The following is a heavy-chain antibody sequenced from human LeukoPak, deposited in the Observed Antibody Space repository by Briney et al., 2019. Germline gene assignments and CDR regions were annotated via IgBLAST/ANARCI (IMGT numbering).Heavy chain of an antibody. CDR1: GGSINNSSYY. V-gene: IGHV4-61*05. J-gene: IGHJ6*03. Sequence: SETLSLTCTVSGGSINNSSYYWGWIRQPPGKGLEWIGYIYYSGSTNYNPSLKSRVTISVDTSKNQFSLKLSSVTAADTAVYYCARSGDGDYYYYYYYMDVWGKGTTVTISS. CDR2: IYYSGST. D-gene: IGHD4-17*01. CDR3: ARSGDGDYYYYYYYMDV.